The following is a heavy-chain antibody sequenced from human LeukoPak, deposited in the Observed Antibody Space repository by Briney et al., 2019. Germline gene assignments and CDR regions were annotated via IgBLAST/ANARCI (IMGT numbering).Heavy chain of an antibody. CDR3: ARVSGYYLDY. CDR1: GFTFSSYA. D-gene: IGHD3-22*01. V-gene: IGHV3-30-3*01. J-gene: IGHJ4*02. CDR2: ISYDGSNK. Sequence: PGGSLRLSCAASGFTFSSYAMHWVRQAPGKGLEWVAVISYDGSNKYYADSVKGRFTISRDNSKNTLYLQMNSLRAEDTAVYYCARVSGYYLDYWGQGTLVTVSS.